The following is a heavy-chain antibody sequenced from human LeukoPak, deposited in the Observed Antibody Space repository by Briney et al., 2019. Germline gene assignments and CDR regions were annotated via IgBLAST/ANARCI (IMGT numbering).Heavy chain of an antibody. Sequence: SETLSLTCTVSGASLGGYYWSWIRQPPGKGLEWIGEINHSGSTNYNPSLKSRVTISVDTSKNQFSLKLSSVTAADTAVYYCASSYYYDSSGYSIDYWGQGTLVTVSS. CDR3: ASSYYYDSSGYSIDY. V-gene: IGHV4-34*01. D-gene: IGHD3-22*01. J-gene: IGHJ4*02. CDR2: INHSGST. CDR1: GASLGGYY.